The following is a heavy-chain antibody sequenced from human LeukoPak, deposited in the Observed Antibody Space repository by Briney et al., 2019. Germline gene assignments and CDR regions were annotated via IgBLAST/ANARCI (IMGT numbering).Heavy chain of an antibody. D-gene: IGHD3-3*01. CDR3: ATRRLNFDC. CDR2: IRQDGSVK. Sequence: PGGSLRLSCAASGFTFSSYWMNWVRQAPGKGLEWVANIRQDGSVKGYVDSVKGRFTISRDNTKNSLYLQMNNLRAEDTAVYYRATRRLNFDCWGQGTLVSVSS. CDR1: GFTFSSYW. J-gene: IGHJ4*02. V-gene: IGHV3-7*01.